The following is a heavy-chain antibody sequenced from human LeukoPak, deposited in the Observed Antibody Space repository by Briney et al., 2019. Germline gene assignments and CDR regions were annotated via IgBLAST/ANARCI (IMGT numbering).Heavy chain of an antibody. D-gene: IGHD2-8*01. V-gene: IGHV3-21*01. J-gene: IGHJ4*02. CDR2: ISSSSSYI. Sequence: GGSLRLSCAASGFTFSSYSMNWVRQAPRTGLEWVSSISSSSSYIYYADSVKGRFTISRDNAKNSLYLQMNSLRAEDTAVYYCARDNGRGLFDYWGQGTLVTVSS. CDR3: ARDNGRGLFDY. CDR1: GFTFSSYS.